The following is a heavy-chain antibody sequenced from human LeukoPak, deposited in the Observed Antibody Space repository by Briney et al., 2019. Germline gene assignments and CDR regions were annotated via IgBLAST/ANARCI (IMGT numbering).Heavy chain of an antibody. CDR1: GITFSTSV. CDR3: AKDGDGSSPPFDY. D-gene: IGHD2-15*01. Sequence: GGSLRLSCEVSGITFSTSVMHWVRQGPGKGLEYVSGISDNGVGTYYASSVKGRFTISRDNAKNSLNLQMNSLRAEDTAVYYCAKDGDGSSPPFDYWGQGSLVTVSS. J-gene: IGHJ4*02. V-gene: IGHV3-64*01. CDR2: ISDNGVGT.